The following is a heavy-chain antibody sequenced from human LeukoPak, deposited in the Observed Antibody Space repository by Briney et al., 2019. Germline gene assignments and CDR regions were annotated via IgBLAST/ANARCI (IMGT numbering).Heavy chain of an antibody. CDR1: GGSFSGYF. V-gene: IGHV4-34*01. J-gene: IGHJ4*02. CDR2: INHSVRT. Sequence: SETLSLTCAVYGGSFSGYFWSWIRQPPGKGLEWIGEINHSVRTKYNPSLKSRVTISVDTSKNQFSLKLSSVTAADTAVYYCARGFQSVAGSHYFDYWGQGTLVTVSS. D-gene: IGHD6-19*01. CDR3: ARGFQSVAGSHYFDY.